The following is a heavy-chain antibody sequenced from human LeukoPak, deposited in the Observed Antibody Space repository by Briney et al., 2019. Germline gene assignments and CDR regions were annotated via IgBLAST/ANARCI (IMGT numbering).Heavy chain of an antibody. V-gene: IGHV3-30*04. CDR3: ARPYGYSNFVLYYVDS. CDR2: ISYDGSNK. CDR1: GFSFSSYD. D-gene: IGHD5-18*01. Sequence: GGSLRLSCAASGFSFSSYDMYWVRQAPGKGLEWVAVISYDGSNKYYADSVKGRLIISRDNSKNTLYLQMNSLRAEDTAVYYCARPYGYSNFVLYYVDSWGQGTLVTVSS. J-gene: IGHJ4*02.